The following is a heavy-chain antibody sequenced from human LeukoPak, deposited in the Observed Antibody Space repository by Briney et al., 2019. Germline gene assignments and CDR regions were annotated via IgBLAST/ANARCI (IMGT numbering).Heavy chain of an antibody. CDR3: VRDSGYSSSWYLIDDDFDI. Sequence: SETLSLTCAVSGGSVSGYYWSWVRQFPGRRLEWIGYIHYSGRTNYNPSLKSRITLSLEKSSNQISLELKSVTSADTALYYCVRDSGYSSSWYLIDDDFDIWGQGTMVIVSA. CDR2: IHYSGRT. CDR1: GGSVSGYY. D-gene: IGHD6-13*01. V-gene: IGHV4-59*02. J-gene: IGHJ3*02.